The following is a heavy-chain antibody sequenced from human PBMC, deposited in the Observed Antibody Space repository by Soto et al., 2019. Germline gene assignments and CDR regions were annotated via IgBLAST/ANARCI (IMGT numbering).Heavy chain of an antibody. Sequence: SVKVSCKASGGTFSSYAISWVRQAPGQGLEWMGGIIPIFGTANYAQKFQGRVTITADKSTSTAYMELSSLRSEDTAVYYCARSSVTTDYYYYGMDVWGQGTTVTVSS. CDR1: GGTFSSYA. D-gene: IGHD4-17*01. CDR2: IIPIFGTA. CDR3: ARSSVTTDYYYYGMDV. V-gene: IGHV1-69*06. J-gene: IGHJ6*02.